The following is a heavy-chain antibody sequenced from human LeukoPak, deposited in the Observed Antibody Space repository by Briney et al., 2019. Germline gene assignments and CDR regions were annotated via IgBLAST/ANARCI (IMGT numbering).Heavy chain of an antibody. CDR3: ARSFSIAAAYFDY. CDR1: GFTFSGYG. V-gene: IGHV3-33*01. J-gene: IGHJ4*02. D-gene: IGHD6-13*01. CDR2: IWYDGSNK. Sequence: GGSLRLSCAASGFTFSGYGMHWVRQAPGKGLEWVAIIWYDGSNKYYADSVKGRFTISRDNSKNTLFLQMNSLRAEDTAVYYCARSFSIAAAYFDYWGQGTLVTVSS.